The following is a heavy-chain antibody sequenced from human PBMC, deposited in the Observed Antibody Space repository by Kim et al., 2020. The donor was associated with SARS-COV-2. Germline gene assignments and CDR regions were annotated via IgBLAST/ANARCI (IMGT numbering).Heavy chain of an antibody. Sequence: GGSLRLSCAASGFTFSSYSMNWVRQAPGKGLEWVSSISSSSYIYYADSVKGRFTISRDNAKNSLYLQMNSLRAEDTAVYYCAREEQLVLVGYWGQGTLVTVSS. CDR2: ISSSSYI. J-gene: IGHJ4*02. CDR1: GFTFSSYS. D-gene: IGHD6-13*01. V-gene: IGHV3-21*01. CDR3: AREEQLVLVGY.